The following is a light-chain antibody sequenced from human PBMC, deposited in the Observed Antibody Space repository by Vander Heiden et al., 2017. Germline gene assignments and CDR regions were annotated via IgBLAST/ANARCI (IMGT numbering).Light chain of an antibody. V-gene: IGKV1-6*01. CDR2: AAS. Sequence: IQMTQPPASLSASVGDRVTITCRASQDIRNDLEWYQQKPGKAPAILISAASTLQPGVPSRFSGSRSGTEFTLTISSLQPEDFATYYCLQDHTFPRTLGQGTKVEI. CDR3: LQDHTFPRT. J-gene: IGKJ1*01. CDR1: QDIRND.